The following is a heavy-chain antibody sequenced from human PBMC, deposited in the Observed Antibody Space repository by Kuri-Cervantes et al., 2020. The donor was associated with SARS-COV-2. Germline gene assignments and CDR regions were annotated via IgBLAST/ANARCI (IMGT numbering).Heavy chain of an antibody. Sequence: GGSRRLSCAASAFTFTSYSMNWVRQVPGKGLEWVSYISSSSSTIYYADSLKGRFTISRDNAKDPLYLQMNSLKDEDTAVYYCARGKRVGGRYDSGSVGSSDTYFEYLGQGTLVTVSS. CDR3: ARGKRVGGRYDSGSVGSSDTYFEY. CDR2: ISSSSSTI. V-gene: IGHV3-48*02. J-gene: IGHJ4*02. D-gene: IGHD1-26*01. CDR1: AFTFTSYS.